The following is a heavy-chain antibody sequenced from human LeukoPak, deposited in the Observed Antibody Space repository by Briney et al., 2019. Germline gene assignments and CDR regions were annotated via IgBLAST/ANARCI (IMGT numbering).Heavy chain of an antibody. V-gene: IGHV1-69*05. CDR1: GGTFSSYA. CDR3: AKDSPAMVRGVIIMDYFDY. J-gene: IGHJ4*02. CDR2: IIPIFGTA. D-gene: IGHD3-10*01. Sequence: SVKVSCKASGGTFSSYAISWVRQAPGQGLEWMGGIIPIFGTANYAQKFQGRVTITTDESTSTAYMELSSLRAEDTAVYYCAKDSPAMVRGVIIMDYFDYWGQGTLVTVSS.